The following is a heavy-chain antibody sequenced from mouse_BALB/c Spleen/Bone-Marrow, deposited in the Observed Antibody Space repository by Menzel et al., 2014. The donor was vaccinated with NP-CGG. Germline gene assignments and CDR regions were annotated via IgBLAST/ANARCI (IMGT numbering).Heavy chain of an antibody. CDR3: ARVRLLRIGGLGY. CDR2: IDPANGNT. CDR1: GFNIKDTY. V-gene: IGHV14-3*02. J-gene: IGHJ2*01. Sequence: VQLQQSGAELVKPGASVKLSCTASGFNIKDTYMHWVKQRPEQGLEWIGRIDPANGNTKYDPKFQGKATITADTSSNTGYLQLSSLTSEDTAVYYCARVRLLRIGGLGYWGQGTPLTVSS. D-gene: IGHD1-1*01.